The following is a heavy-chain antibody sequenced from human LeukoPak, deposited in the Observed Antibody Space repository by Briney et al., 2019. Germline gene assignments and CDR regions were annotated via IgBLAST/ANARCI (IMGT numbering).Heavy chain of an antibody. V-gene: IGHV4-34*01. Sequence: SETLSLTCAVYGGSFSGYYWSWIRQPPGKGLEWIGEINHSGSTNYNPSLKSRVTISVDTSKNQFSLKLSSVTAADTAVYYCAESITMIGVFDIWGQGTMVTVSS. J-gene: IGHJ3*02. CDR3: AESITMIGVFDI. CDR1: GGSFSGYY. D-gene: IGHD3-22*01. CDR2: INHSGST.